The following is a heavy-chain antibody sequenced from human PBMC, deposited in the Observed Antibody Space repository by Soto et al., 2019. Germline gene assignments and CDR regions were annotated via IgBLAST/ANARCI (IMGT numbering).Heavy chain of an antibody. CDR1: GATFSSYA. CDR3: ARDKGAYYSHLVY. Sequence: QVLLVQSGAEVKKPGSSVKVSCKLSGATFSSYAMSWVRQAPGQGLEWIGGIIPFFGTPNYAQKFQGRVTITADTSPPTSSMELSSLRSDDTAVYYCARDKGAYYSHLVYWGQGTLVTVSS. J-gene: IGHJ4*02. V-gene: IGHV1-69*06. CDR2: IIPFFGTP. D-gene: IGHD3-22*01.